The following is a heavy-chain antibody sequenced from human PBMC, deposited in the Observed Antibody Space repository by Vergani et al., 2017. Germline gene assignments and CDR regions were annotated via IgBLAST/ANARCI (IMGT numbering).Heavy chain of an antibody. CDR3: ARDQGSVSYAFDI. CDR2: IYYSGST. Sequence: QVQLQESGPGLVKPSETLSLTCTVSGGSISSYYWRWIRQPPGKGLEWIGYIYYSGSTNYNPSLRSRVIISLDTAKNQFSLKLKSVTAADTAVYYCARDQGSVSYAFDIWGPGTMVTVSS. CDR1: GGSISSYY. V-gene: IGHV4-59*01. J-gene: IGHJ3*02. D-gene: IGHD6-6*01.